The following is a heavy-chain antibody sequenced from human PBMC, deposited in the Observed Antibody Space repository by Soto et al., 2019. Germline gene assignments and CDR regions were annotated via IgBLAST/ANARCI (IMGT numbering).Heavy chain of an antibody. Sequence: PSETLSLTCTVSGVSISGYYWNWVRQSPGKGLEWIGCVYDSGTTNYNPSLKSRVTIAVDTSKNKFSMKLSSVTAADTAVYYCARDVRKGGYSYGFDSWGQGTLVTVS. CDR2: VYDSGTT. D-gene: IGHD5-18*01. CDR3: ARDVRKGGYSYGFDS. CDR1: GVSISGYY. V-gene: IGHV4-59*01. J-gene: IGHJ4*02.